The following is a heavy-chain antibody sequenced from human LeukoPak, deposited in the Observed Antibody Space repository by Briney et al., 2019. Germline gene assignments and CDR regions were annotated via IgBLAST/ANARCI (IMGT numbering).Heavy chain of an antibody. CDR3: ARAMDIVVVPAAMPDY. D-gene: IGHD2-2*03. V-gene: IGHV1-69*13. J-gene: IGHJ4*02. Sequence: GASVKVSCKASGGTFSSYAISWVRQAPGQGLEWMGGIIPISGTANYAQKFQGRVTITADESTSTAYMELSSLRSEDTAVYYCARAMDIVVVPAAMPDYWGQGTLVTVSS. CDR1: GGTFSSYA. CDR2: IIPISGTA.